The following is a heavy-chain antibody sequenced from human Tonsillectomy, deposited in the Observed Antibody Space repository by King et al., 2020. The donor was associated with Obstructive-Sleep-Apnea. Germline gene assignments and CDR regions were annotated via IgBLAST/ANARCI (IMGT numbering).Heavy chain of an antibody. D-gene: IGHD5-12*01. CDR2: IYSGGRT. J-gene: IGHJ6*02. Sequence: VQLVESGGGLVQPGGSLRLSCAASGFTVSSNYMSWVRQAPGKGLEWVSVIYSGGRTYYADSVKGRFTISRDNSKNTLYLQMNSRRAEDTAVYYCARVWVVTIKYGMDVWGQGTTVTVSS. CDR3: ARVWVVTIKYGMDV. CDR1: GFTVSSNY. V-gene: IGHV3-66*01.